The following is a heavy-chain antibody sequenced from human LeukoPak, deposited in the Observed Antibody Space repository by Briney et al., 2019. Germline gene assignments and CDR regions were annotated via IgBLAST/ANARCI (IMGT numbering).Heavy chain of an antibody. V-gene: IGHV1-18*01. CDR3: AREFIAAGGHGVYFDY. CDR2: ISGYNGNT. J-gene: IGHJ4*02. Sequence: ASVKASCKASGYTFTSYVINWVRQAPGHGLEWMGWISGYNGNTKYIQMLQGRGTMTTDTSTSTAYMELSSLTSEDTAVYYCAREFIAAGGHGVYFDYWGQGTLVTVSS. CDR1: GYTFTSYV. D-gene: IGHD6-13*01.